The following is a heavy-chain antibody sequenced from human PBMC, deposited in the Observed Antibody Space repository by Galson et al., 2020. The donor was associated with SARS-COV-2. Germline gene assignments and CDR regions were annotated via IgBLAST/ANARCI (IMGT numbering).Heavy chain of an antibody. V-gene: IGHV3-33*01. CDR1: GFTFSSYG. J-gene: IGHJ4*02. CDR2: IWYDGSNK. Sequence: TGGSLRLSCAASGFTFSSYGMHWVRQAPGKGMEWVAVIWYDGSNKYYADSVKGRFTISSDNSKNTLYVQMNSRRSEDTAVYYCARDLSSSWSFDYWGQGTLVTVSS. CDR3: ARDLSSSWSFDY. D-gene: IGHD6-6*01.